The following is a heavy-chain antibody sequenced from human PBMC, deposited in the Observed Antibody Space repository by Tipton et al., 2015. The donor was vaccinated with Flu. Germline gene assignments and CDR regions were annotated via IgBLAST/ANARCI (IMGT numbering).Heavy chain of an antibody. D-gene: IGHD6-19*01. V-gene: IGHV4-39*01. CDR2: TFHSGNT. J-gene: IGHJ4*02. CDR3: AILRTGSGLYFN. Sequence: GLVKPSETLSLTCGVSGDSIRSSNYYWGWIRQPPGKGLEWIGNTFHSGNTYYNPSLKSRVTISVDTSKNQVSLRLNSMTAADTAVYYCAILRTGSGLYFNWGQGALVAVSS. CDR1: GDSIRSSNYY.